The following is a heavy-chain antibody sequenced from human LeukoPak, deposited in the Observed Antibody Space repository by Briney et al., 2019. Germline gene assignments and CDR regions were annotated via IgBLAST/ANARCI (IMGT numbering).Heavy chain of an antibody. CDR2: IYTSGST. CDR1: GGSISSYY. J-gene: IGHJ6*02. Sequence: SETLSLACTVSGGSISSYYWSWIRQPAGKGLEWIGRIYTSGSTNYNPSLKSRVTMSVDTSKNQFSLKLSSVTAADTAVSYCARGRSGSYFAIYYYYGMDVWGQGTTVTVSS. CDR3: ARGRSGSYFAIYYYYGMDV. D-gene: IGHD1-26*01. V-gene: IGHV4-4*07.